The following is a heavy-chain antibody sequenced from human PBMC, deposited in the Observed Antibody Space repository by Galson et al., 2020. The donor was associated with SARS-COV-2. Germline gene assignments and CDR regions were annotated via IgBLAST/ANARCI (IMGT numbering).Heavy chain of an antibody. V-gene: IGHV1-8*01. Sequence: ASVKVSCKASGYTFTSYDINWVRQATGQGLEWMGWMNPNSGNTGYAQKFQGRVTMTRNTSISTAYMELRSLKSDDTAVYYCAREPFFGSGTYDDYWGQGTLVIVSS. J-gene: IGHJ4*02. CDR3: AREPFFGSGTYDDY. CDR1: GYTFTSYD. D-gene: IGHD3-10*01. CDR2: MNPNSGNT.